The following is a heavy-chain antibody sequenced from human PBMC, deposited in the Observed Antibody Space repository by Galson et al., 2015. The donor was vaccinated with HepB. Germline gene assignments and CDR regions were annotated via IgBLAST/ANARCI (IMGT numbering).Heavy chain of an antibody. D-gene: IGHD6-13*01. Sequence: ETLSLTCTVSGGSISSSSYYWGWIRQPPGKGLEWIGSIYYSGSTCYNPSLKSRVTISVDTSKNQFSLKLSSVTAADTAVYYCARRFPEWAKYSSSWYWYFDLWGRGTLVTVSS. CDR2: IYYSGST. CDR3: ARRFPEWAKYSSSWYWYFDL. V-gene: IGHV4-39*01. J-gene: IGHJ2*01. CDR1: GGSISSSSYY.